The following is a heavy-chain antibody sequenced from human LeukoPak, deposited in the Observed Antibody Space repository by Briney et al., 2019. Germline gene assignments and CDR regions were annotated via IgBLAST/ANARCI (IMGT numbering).Heavy chain of an antibody. D-gene: IGHD1-26*01. J-gene: IGHJ4*02. CDR1: GFTFSSYG. Sequence: PGGSLRLSCAASGFTFSSYGVHWVRQAPGKGLEWVAVISYDGSNKYYADSVKGRFTISRDNSKNTLYLQMNSLRAEDTAVYYCASGIVGATPWDYWGQGTLVTVSS. CDR2: ISYDGSNK. V-gene: IGHV3-30*03. CDR3: ASGIVGATPWDY.